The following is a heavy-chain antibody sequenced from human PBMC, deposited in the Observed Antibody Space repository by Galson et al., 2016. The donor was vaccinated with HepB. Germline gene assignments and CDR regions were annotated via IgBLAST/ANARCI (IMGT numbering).Heavy chain of an antibody. CDR2: IFYSGTT. V-gene: IGHV4-39*01. CDR3: ARQRCLYFYFDL. D-gene: IGHD2-8*01. Sequence: ETLSLTCSVSGGSISSGSYYWAWIRQPPGKGPEWIGSIFYSGTTYYNPSLKSRVTISVDTSKSQFSLRLSSVTAADTAVYYCARQRCLYFYFDLWGRGTLVTVSS. J-gene: IGHJ2*01. CDR1: GGSISSGSYY.